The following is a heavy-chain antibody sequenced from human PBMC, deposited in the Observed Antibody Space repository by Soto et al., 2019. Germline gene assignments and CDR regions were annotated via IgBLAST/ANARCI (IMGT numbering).Heavy chain of an antibody. J-gene: IGHJ5*02. CDR2: IWHSGNF. CDR1: GGSISGSYW. CDR3: ARARKANYYHSAIYYGTDWCDP. Sequence: SETLSLTCAVSGGSISGSYWWNWVRQPPGQGLEWIGEIWHSGNFNYNLSLKSRVTISGDKSKSQISLNLTSVTAAGTAVYFCARARKANYYHSAIYYGTDWCDPLCPGVPVDVSS. D-gene: IGHD2-8*02. V-gene: IGHV4-4*02.